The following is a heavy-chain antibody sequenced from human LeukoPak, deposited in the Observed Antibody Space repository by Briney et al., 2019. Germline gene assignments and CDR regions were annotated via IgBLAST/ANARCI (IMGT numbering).Heavy chain of an antibody. D-gene: IGHD3-16*01. CDR1: GFTLSNYW. J-gene: IGHJ4*02. Sequence: PGGSLRLSCTASGFTLSNYWVHWVRQTQEKGLVWVSRINKDGSVTDYTDSVKGRFTISRDNAKNTLYLQMHSLRVEDTALYYCARDLRGIYDYWGQGTLVTVSS. CDR3: ARDLRGIYDY. V-gene: IGHV3-74*01. CDR2: INKDGSVT.